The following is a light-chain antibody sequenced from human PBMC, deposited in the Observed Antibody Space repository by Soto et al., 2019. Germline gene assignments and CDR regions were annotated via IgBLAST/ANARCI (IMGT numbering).Light chain of an antibody. CDR2: AAS. V-gene: IGKV1-16*01. J-gene: IGKJ2*01. CDR1: RGINNY. CDR3: QQYINHPYT. Sequence: DIQMTQSPSSLSASVGDTVTITCRASRGINNYLAWFQQRPGKGPRSLIYAASSLQSGVPWRFSGSGSGTDFTLIITNLQPEDFATYYCQQYINHPYTFGQGTTLGIK.